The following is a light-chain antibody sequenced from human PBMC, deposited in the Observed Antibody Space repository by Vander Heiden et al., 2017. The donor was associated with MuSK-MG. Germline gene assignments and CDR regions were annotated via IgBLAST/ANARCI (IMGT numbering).Light chain of an antibody. CDR1: QSVSSSY. J-gene: IGKJ4*01. CDR2: GAS. V-gene: IGKV3-20*01. CDR3: QQDGSSPLT. Sequence: EIVSTQSPATLSLSPGERATLSCRASQSVSSSYLAWYQQKPGQAPRLLIYGASSRATGIPDRFSGSGSGTDFTLTISRLEPEDFAVYYCQQDGSSPLTFGGGTKVEIK.